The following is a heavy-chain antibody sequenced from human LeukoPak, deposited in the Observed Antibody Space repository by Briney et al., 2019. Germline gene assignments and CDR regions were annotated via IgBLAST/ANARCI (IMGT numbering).Heavy chain of an antibody. CDR1: GFTFSNYA. D-gene: IGHD6-13*01. V-gene: IGHV3-23*01. CDR3: AKDMRSSWYTYFFDY. CDR2: ISGSGGST. J-gene: IGHJ4*02. Sequence: GGSLRLSCAASGFTFSNYAMSWVRQAPGKVLEWVSAISGSGGSTYYVDSVKGRFTISRDNSKNTLYLQMNSLRVEDTAVYYCAKDMRSSWYTYFFDYWGQGTLVTVSS.